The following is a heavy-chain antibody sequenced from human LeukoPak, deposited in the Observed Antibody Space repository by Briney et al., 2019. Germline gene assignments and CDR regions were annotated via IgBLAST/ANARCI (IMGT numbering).Heavy chain of an antibody. J-gene: IGHJ4*02. V-gene: IGHV1-8*01. D-gene: IGHD4-17*01. CDR3: ARATTTVTFDY. CDR2: KNPNSGNT. CDR1: GYTFTSYD. Sequence: GASVKVSCKASGYTFTSYDINWVRQATGQGLEWMGWKNPNSGNTGYAQKLQGRVTMTTDTSTSTAYMELRSLRSDDTAVYYCARATTTVTFDYWGQGTLVTVSS.